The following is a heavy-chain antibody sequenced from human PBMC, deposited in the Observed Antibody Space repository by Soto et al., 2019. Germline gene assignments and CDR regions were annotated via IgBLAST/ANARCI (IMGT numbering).Heavy chain of an antibody. D-gene: IGHD6-13*01. CDR2: ISWNSGSI. CDR3: AKDPSSSWSESYFDY. Sequence: PGGSLRLSCAASGFTFDDYAMHWVRQAPGKGLEWVSGISWNSGSIGYADSVEGRFTISRDNAKNSLYLQMNSLRAEDTALYYCAKDPSSSWSESYFDYWGQGTLVTVSS. V-gene: IGHV3-9*01. CDR1: GFTFDDYA. J-gene: IGHJ4*02.